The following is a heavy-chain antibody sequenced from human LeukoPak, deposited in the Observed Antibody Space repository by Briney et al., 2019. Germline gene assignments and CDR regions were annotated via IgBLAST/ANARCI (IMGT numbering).Heavy chain of an antibody. V-gene: IGHV3-74*01. CDR2: INYDARSR. CDR3: VRGAGPGTPFD. Sequence: GGSLRLSCAASGFTFSLSWMHWVRQAPGRGLEWVSSINYDARSRTYADSVKGRLTISRDNAENTLFLQMNSLRVEDSAIYSCVRGAGPGTPFDWGQGILVTVSS. D-gene: IGHD1-1*01. CDR1: GFTFSLSW. J-gene: IGHJ1*01.